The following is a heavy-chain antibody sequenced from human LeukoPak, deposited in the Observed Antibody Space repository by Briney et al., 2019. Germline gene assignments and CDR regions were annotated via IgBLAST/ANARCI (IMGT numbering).Heavy chain of an antibody. Sequence: SETLSLTCTVSGGSISSYYWSWIRQPPGKGLEWIGYIYYSGSTNYNPSLKSRVTISVDTSKNQFSLKLSSVTAADTAVYYCARDNYGDYFDYWGQGTLVTASS. D-gene: IGHD4-17*01. V-gene: IGHV4-59*01. J-gene: IGHJ4*02. CDR2: IYYSGST. CDR1: GGSISSYY. CDR3: ARDNYGDYFDY.